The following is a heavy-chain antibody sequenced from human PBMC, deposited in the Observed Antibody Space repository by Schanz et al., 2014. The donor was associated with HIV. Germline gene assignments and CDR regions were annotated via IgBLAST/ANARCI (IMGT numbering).Heavy chain of an antibody. J-gene: IGHJ4*02. Sequence: QVQLQQWGTGLLKPSETLCLICAVYNGSFGAYHWSWIRQPPGKGLEWIGDISTTETTNYNPSLRIRGAISIDTSKKHFSLKLNSVTAADTALYYCASALIIATGELFESWGQGTLVTVSS. CDR3: ASALIIATGELFES. D-gene: IGHD4-17*01. CDR1: NGSFGAYH. V-gene: IGHV4-34*01. CDR2: ISTTETT.